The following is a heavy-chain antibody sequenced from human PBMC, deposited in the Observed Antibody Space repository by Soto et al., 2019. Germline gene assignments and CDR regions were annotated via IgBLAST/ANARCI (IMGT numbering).Heavy chain of an antibody. D-gene: IGHD1-7*01. CDR2: INHSGST. CDR1: GVSFSGYY. V-gene: IGHV4-34*01. J-gene: IGHJ4*02. CDR3: ARGRSQYNWNYQFDY. Sequence: PSDTLSLTCAVYGVSFSGYYWSWIRQHPGKGLEWIGEINHSGSTNYNPSLKSRVTISVDTSKNQFSLKLSSVTAADTAVYYCARGRSQYNWNYQFDYWGQGTLVTVSS.